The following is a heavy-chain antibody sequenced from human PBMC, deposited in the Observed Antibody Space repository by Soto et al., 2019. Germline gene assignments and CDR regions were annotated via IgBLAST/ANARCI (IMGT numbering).Heavy chain of an antibody. Sequence: QVQLQESGPGLVKPSQTLSLTCTVSGGSISSGGYYWSWIRQHPGNGLEWIGYIYYSGSTYYNPSLKSRVTISVDTSKHQFSLKLSSVTAADTAVYYCARESGGYSGYESPFFDYWGQGTLVTVSS. CDR2: IYYSGST. V-gene: IGHV4-31*03. CDR3: ARESGGYSGYESPFFDY. J-gene: IGHJ4*02. D-gene: IGHD5-12*01. CDR1: GGSISSGGYY.